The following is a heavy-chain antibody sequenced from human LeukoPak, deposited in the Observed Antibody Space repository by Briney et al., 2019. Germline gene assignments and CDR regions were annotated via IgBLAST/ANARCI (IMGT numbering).Heavy chain of an antibody. CDR3: AKDRETTASGTFDY. J-gene: IGHJ4*02. D-gene: IGHD6-13*01. Sequence: PGGSLRLSCAASGFTFSSYAMSCVRQAPGKGLEWVAVISDDGSNKNYADSVRGRFTISRDNSNNTLYLQMNSLRAEDTAVYYCAKDRETTASGTFDYWGQGTLVTVSS. CDR2: ISDDGSNK. CDR1: GFTFSSYA. V-gene: IGHV3-30*18.